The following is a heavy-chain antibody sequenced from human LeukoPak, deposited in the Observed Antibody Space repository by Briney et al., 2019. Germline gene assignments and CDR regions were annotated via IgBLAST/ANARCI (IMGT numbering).Heavy chain of an antibody. D-gene: IGHD3-3*01. CDR1: GGSIGSGGYY. V-gene: IGHV4-30-2*01. J-gene: IGHJ4*02. CDR3: ARDGGSYPYYFDY. CDR2: IYHSGST. Sequence: PSETLSLTCTVSGGSIGSGGYYWSWIRQPPGKGLEWIGYIYHSGSTYYNPSLKSRVTISVDRSKNQFSLKLSSVTAADTAVYYCARDGGSYPYYFDYWGQGTLVTVSS.